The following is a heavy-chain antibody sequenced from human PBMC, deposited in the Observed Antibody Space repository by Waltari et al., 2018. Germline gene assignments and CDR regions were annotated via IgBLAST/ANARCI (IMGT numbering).Heavy chain of an antibody. Sequence: EVQLVESGGGLVKPGGSLRLSCAASGFTFSSYSMTWVRQAPGKGLEGGSSTSSSSSDIYYADSVKGRFTISRDHAKNSLYLQMNSLRAEDTAVYYCASGSSAWGQGTLVTVSS. CDR2: TSSSSSDI. CDR3: ASGSSA. CDR1: GFTFSSYS. V-gene: IGHV3-21*01. J-gene: IGHJ5*02. D-gene: IGHD2-2*03.